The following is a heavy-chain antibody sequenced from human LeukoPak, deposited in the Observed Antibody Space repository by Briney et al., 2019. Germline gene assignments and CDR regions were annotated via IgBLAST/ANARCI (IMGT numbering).Heavy chain of an antibody. CDR3: AKDHAGSGRGFEY. CDR2: MSSDGIKT. V-gene: IGHV3-30*18. J-gene: IGHJ4*02. Sequence: GGSLRLSCATSGFTFRTSGVHWVRQAPGKGLEWVALMSSDGIKTYYADSVKGRFTVSRDSSKDILYLQMNSLRADDTAMYYCAKDHAGSGRGFEYWGQGTLVSVSS. CDR1: GFTFRTSG. D-gene: IGHD3-10*01.